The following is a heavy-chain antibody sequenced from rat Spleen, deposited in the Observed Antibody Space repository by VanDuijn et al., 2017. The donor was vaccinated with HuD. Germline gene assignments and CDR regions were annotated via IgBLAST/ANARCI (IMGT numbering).Heavy chain of an antibody. J-gene: IGHJ2*01. CDR1: VFTFSSYW. CDR2: INPDGGTT. CDR3: AREGNGGGAVDS. Sequence: EVQLVETGGGLVQPGRSLKLSCVASVFTFSSYWIYWIRQAPGKGLVWVSSINPDGGTTYYPDSVKGRFTISRDNAENSVYLQMNSLRTEDTAPYDGAREGNGGGAVDSGGQGVMVTVSS. D-gene: IGHD1-11*01. V-gene: IGHV5-58*01.